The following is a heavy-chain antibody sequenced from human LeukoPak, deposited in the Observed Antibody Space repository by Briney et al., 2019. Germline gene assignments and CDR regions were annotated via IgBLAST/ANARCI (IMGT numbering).Heavy chain of an antibody. J-gene: IGHJ4*02. CDR3: ARGRGLSRTPQLVYYFDY. CDR2: INHSGST. V-gene: IGHV4-34*01. Sequence: PSETLSLTCAVYGGSFSGYCWSWIRQPPGKGLEWIGEINHSGSTNYNPSLKSRVTISVDPSKNQFSLKLSSVTAADTAVYYCARGRGLSRTPQLVYYFDYWGQGTLVTVSS. CDR1: GGSFSGYC. D-gene: IGHD6-13*01.